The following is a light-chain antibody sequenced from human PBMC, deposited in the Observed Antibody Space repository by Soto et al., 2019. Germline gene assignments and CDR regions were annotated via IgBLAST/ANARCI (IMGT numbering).Light chain of an antibody. V-gene: IGLV2-23*01. CDR2: EGN. CDR1: SSDVGSYNL. Sequence: QSALTQPASVSGSPGQSITISCTGTSSDVGSYNLVSWYQQHPGKAPKVMIYEGNKRPSGVSNRFSGSKSANTASLTISGLQAEDEADYYCCSYAGSSTYVFGTGTKVTVL. CDR3: CSYAGSSTYV. J-gene: IGLJ1*01.